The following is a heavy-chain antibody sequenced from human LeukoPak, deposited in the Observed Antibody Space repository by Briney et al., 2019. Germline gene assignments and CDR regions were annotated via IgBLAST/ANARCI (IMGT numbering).Heavy chain of an antibody. CDR3: ARASKPWLQLT. D-gene: IGHD5-24*01. V-gene: IGHV3-7*05. CDR2: IKEDGSEK. J-gene: IGHJ5*02. Sequence: GGSLRLSCAASGFTFSNYWMIWVSQAQGKGLEWVGNIKEDGSEKRYADSVRGRFTISRDNAQTSIYLQMRSLRAEDTAVYYCARASKPWLQLTWGQGTHVTISS. CDR1: GFTFSNYW.